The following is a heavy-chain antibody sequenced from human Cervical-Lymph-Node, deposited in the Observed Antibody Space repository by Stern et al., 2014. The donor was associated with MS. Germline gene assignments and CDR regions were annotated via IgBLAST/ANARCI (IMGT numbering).Heavy chain of an antibody. Sequence: VQLVESGGGVVQPGRSLRLSCAASGFTFSYHAMHWVRQAPGKGLEWVAVISYDGSDNYYAGPAKGRFTLSRDNSKNTLYLQMNSLRAEDTAVYYCARGGAVTSSEYYFDYGGQGTLVTVSS. D-gene: IGHD4-17*01. J-gene: IGHJ4*02. CDR2: ISYDGSDN. CDR3: ARGGAVTSSEYYFDY. V-gene: IGHV3-30*01. CDR1: GFTFSYHA.